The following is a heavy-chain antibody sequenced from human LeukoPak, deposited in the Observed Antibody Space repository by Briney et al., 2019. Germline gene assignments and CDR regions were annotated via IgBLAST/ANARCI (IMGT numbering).Heavy chain of an antibody. CDR1: GGSISSGNYY. Sequence: SETLSLTCTVSGGSISSGNYYWTWIRQTAAKGLEWIGRIHTSGSTNYNPSLESRVAISIDMSKNQFSLNWNSVTAADTGVYCCVRDRAGDSFDIWGQGTMVTVSS. D-gene: IGHD7-27*01. CDR2: IHTSGST. J-gene: IGHJ3*02. CDR3: VRDRAGDSFDI. V-gene: IGHV4-61*02.